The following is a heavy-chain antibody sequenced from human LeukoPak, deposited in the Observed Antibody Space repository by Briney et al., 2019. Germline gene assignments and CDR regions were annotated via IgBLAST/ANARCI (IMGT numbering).Heavy chain of an antibody. CDR1: GFTFSSYG. V-gene: IGHV3-30*18. CDR3: SKDPRLVGGWSVGDNFQH. J-gene: IGHJ1*01. CDR2: ISYDGSNK. D-gene: IGHD6-19*01. Sequence: GGSLRLSCAASGFTFSSYGMHWVRQAPGKGLEWVAVISYDGSNKYYADSVKGRFTISRDNSKNTLYLQMNSLRAKDTAAYYCSKDPRLVGGWSVGDNFQHWGQGTLVTVSS.